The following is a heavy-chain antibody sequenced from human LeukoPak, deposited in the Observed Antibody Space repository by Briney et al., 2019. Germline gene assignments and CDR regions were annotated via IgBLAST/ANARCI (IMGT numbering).Heavy chain of an antibody. D-gene: IGHD3-3*01. CDR1: GYTFSTYG. CDR2: IRFDGSNK. V-gene: IGHV3-30*02. Sequence: GGSLRLSCAASGYTFSTYGMHWVRQAPGKGLEWVAFIRFDGSNKYYTDSVQGRFTISRDNAKNTLYLQMNSLRAEDTAVYYCASEIIFGSFDYWGQGTLVTVSS. J-gene: IGHJ4*02. CDR3: ASEIIFGSFDY.